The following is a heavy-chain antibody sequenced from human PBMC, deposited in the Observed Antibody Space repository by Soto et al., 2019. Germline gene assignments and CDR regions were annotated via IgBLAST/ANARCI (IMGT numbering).Heavy chain of an antibody. CDR2: IHYTGST. J-gene: IGHJ4*02. Sequence: PSETLSLTCSVLGGSINSFYWSWIRQPPGKGLEWVGYIHYTGSTNYNPSLKSRLTISVDTSKNQFSLKLSSVTAADTAVYYCGRGGWSPDSWGPGILVTVSS. V-gene: IGHV4-59*01. D-gene: IGHD6-19*01. CDR1: GGSINSFY. CDR3: GRGGWSPDS.